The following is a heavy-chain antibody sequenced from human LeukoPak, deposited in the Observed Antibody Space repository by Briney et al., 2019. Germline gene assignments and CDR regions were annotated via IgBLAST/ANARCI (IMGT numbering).Heavy chain of an antibody. CDR1: GFTFSSYS. V-gene: IGHV3-48*04. CDR2: IGGFGDLK. D-gene: IGHD3-3*01. J-gene: IGHJ4*02. CDR3: ARVGSGDLDGVVILGY. Sequence: PGGSLRLSCAGSGFTFSSYSMHWVRQAPGKGLEWVSHIGGFGDLKNYADSVKGRFTISRDNAKNSLFLQMNSLRAEDTAVYYCARVGSGDLDGVVILGYWGQGTLVTVSS.